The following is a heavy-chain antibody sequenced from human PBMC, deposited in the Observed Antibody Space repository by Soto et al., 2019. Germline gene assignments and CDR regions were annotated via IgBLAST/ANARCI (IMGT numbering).Heavy chain of an antibody. CDR2: IYYSGST. D-gene: IGHD4-17*01. J-gene: IGHJ4*02. V-gene: IGHV4-61*01. CDR1: GGPVSSGSYY. CDR3: ARDIGNDYGDYYHLGY. Sequence: PSGTMSLTSTVSGGPVSSGSYYWSWIRQPPGKGLEWIGYIYYSGSTNYNPSLKSRVTISVDTSKNQFSLKLSSVTAADTAVYYCARDIGNDYGDYYHLGYWGQGTLVTVSS.